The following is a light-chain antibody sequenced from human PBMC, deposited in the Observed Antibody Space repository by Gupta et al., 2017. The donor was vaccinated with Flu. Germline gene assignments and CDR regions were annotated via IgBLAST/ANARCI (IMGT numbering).Light chain of an antibody. CDR1: SGHSSYA. CDR3: QTWGTGLYWV. CDR2: LNSDGSH. Sequence: QLALTQSPSASASLGASVTLTCTLSSGHSSYAIAWHQQQPEKGPRYLMKLNSDGSHSKGDGIPDRFSGSSSGAERYLTISSLQSEDEADYYCQTWGTGLYWVFGGGTKLTVL. V-gene: IGLV4-69*01. J-gene: IGLJ3*02.